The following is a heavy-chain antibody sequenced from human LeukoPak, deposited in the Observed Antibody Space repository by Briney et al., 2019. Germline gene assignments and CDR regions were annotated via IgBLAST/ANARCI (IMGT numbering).Heavy chain of an antibody. CDR3: ARDPWGWNYYGMDV. D-gene: IGHD7-27*01. V-gene: IGHV3-30*04. J-gene: IGHJ6*02. CDR1: GFTFSSYA. Sequence: GGSLRLSCAASGFTFSSYAMHWVRQAPGKGLEWVAAISYDGSNKYYADSVKGRFTISRDNSKNTLYLQMNSLRAEDTAVYYCARDPWGWNYYGMDVWGQGTTVTVSS. CDR2: ISYDGSNK.